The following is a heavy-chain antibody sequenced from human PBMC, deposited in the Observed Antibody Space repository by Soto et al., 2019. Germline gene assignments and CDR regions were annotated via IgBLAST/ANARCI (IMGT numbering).Heavy chain of an antibody. CDR1: GFTFISYS. J-gene: IGHJ4*02. CDR3: ARGGFLDIVVVPAAISEYYFDY. Sequence: PGGSLRLSCAASGFTFISYSMNWVRQAPGKGLEWVSSISSSSSYIYYADSVKGRFTISRDNAKNSLYLQMNSLRAEDTAVYYCARGGFLDIVVVPAAISEYYFDYWGQGTLVTVSS. V-gene: IGHV3-21*01. D-gene: IGHD2-2*01. CDR2: ISSSSSYI.